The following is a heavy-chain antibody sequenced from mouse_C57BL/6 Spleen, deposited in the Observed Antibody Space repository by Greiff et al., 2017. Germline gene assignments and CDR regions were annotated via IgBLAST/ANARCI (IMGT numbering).Heavy chain of an antibody. V-gene: IGHV1-55*01. CDR1: GYTFTSYW. J-gene: IGHJ3*01. CDR2: IYPGSGST. D-gene: IGHD1-1*01. Sequence: QVQLQQPGAELVKPGASVQMSCKASGYTFTSYWITWVKQRPGQGLEWIGDIYPGSGSTNYNEKFKSKATLTVDTSSSTAYMQLSSLTSEDSAVYYCARSYLYVSIAYWGQGTLVTVSA. CDR3: ARSYLYVSIAY.